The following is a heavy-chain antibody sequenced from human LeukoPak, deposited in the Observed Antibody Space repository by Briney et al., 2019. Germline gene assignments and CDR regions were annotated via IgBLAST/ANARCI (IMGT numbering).Heavy chain of an antibody. Sequence: PSETLSLTRTVSGGSISSSQYYWGWIRQPPGKGLEWIGSVCYSGGTYYNPSLKSRVTISVDTSKNQFSLKLSSVTAADTAVYYCARSNYHGSRGIIDHWGQGALVTVSS. V-gene: IGHV4-39*01. CDR1: GGSISSSQYY. D-gene: IGHD3-22*01. J-gene: IGHJ4*02. CDR3: ARSNYHGSRGIIDH. CDR2: VCYSGGT.